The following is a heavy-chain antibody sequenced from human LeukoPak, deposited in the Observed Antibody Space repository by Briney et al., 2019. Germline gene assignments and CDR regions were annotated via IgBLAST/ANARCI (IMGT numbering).Heavy chain of an antibody. D-gene: IGHD3-16*01. CDR3: AKDSSHLPWASDY. Sequence: GGSLRLSCAASGFTFSTYAMNWVRQAPGKGLEWVSGIITTGGSTYYADSVKGRFTISRDNSKNTLYLQMNSLRAEDTAVYYCAKDSSHLPWASDYWGQGTLVTVSS. CDR1: GFTFSTYA. CDR2: IITTGGST. V-gene: IGHV3-23*01. J-gene: IGHJ4*02.